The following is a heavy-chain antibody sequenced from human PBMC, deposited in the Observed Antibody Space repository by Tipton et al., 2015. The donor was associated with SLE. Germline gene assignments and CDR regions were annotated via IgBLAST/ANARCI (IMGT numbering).Heavy chain of an antibody. V-gene: IGHV4-59*01. J-gene: IGHJ5*02. CDR1: GDSISNYF. D-gene: IGHD1-26*01. Sequence: TLSLTCTVSGDSISNYFWSWIRQPPGKRLEWIGYVYYSGRTDYNPSLKSRVTISLNKSRNQFSLKLTSVTAADTAIYYCAKGTLGSWGQGTLVTVSS. CDR3: AKGTLGS. CDR2: VYYSGRT.